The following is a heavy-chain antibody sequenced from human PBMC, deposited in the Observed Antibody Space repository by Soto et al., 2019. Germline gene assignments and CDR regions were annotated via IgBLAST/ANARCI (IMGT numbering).Heavy chain of an antibody. CDR2: IYYSGST. CDR1: GGTISSWY. J-gene: IGHJ4*02. V-gene: IGHV4-59*08. D-gene: IGHD1-26*01. Sequence: QVQLQESGPGLVKPSETLSLTCTVSGGTISSWYWSWIRQPPGKGLEWIGYIYYSGSTNCNPSLXRXVXTXIDTSTNQFALKLSSVTAADTAVYYCARRYGSAIDYWGQGTLVTVSS. CDR3: ARRYGSAIDY.